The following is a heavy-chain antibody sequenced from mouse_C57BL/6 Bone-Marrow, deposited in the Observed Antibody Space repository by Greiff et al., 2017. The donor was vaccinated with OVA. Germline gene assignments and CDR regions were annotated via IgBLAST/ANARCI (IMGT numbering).Heavy chain of an antibody. Sequence: VQLKQSGAELARPGASVKLSCKASGYTFTSYGISWVKQRTGQGLEWIGEIYPRSGNTYYNEKFKGKATLTADKSSSTAYMELRSLTSEDSTVYFCARYTYYPDAMDYWGQGTSVTGSS. CDR3: ARYTYYPDAMDY. D-gene: IGHD1-1*02. CDR2: IYPRSGNT. CDR1: GYTFTSYG. J-gene: IGHJ4*01. V-gene: IGHV1-81*01.